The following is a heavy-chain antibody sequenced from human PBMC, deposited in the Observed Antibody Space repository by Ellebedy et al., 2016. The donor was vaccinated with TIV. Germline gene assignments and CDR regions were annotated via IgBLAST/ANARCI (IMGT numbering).Heavy chain of an antibody. CDR2: ISAIGSRP. CDR1: ESTFREYA. Sequence: GESLKISXEVSESTFREYAMSWVRQAPGKALEWVAGISAIGSRPYYAASVKGRFTISRDNSKNTLYLQMKNLRAEDTSVYYGLVWFGNYFYYGMDAWGQGTMVTVSS. D-gene: IGHD3-10*01. J-gene: IGHJ6*02. V-gene: IGHV3-23*01. CDR3: LVWFGNYFYYGMDA.